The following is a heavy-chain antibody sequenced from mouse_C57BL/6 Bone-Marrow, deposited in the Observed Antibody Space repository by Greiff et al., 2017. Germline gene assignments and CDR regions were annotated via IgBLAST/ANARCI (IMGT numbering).Heavy chain of an antibody. V-gene: IGHV1-53*01. CDR1: GYTFTSYW. J-gene: IGHJ2*01. CDR2: INPGSGGT. Sequence: VQLQQPGTELVKPGASVTLSCKASGYTFTSYWVHWVQQRPGQGLEWIGNINPGSGGTNYNEKFKSKATLTVDKSSSTAYMQLSSLTSEDSAIYYCAIPFWTFDDWGKGTTLTVSS. CDR3: AIPFWTFDD.